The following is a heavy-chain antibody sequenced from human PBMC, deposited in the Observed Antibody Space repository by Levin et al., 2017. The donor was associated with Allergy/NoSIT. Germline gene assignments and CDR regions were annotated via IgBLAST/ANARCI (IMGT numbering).Heavy chain of an antibody. Sequence: SETLSLTCTVSGGSISSSSYYWGWIRQPPGKGLEWIGSIYYSGSTYYNPSLKSRVTISVDTSKNQFSLKLSSVTAADTAVYYCARHRDYYDSSHHFDIWGQGTMVTVSS. J-gene: IGHJ3*02. CDR3: ARHRDYYDSSHHFDI. D-gene: IGHD3-22*01. CDR2: IYYSGST. CDR1: GGSISSSSYY. V-gene: IGHV4-39*01.